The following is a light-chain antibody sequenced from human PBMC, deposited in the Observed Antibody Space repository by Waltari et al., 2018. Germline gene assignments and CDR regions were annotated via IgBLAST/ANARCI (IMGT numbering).Light chain of an antibody. J-gene: IGLJ2*01. CDR1: ALTDQY. Sequence: SYELTQPPSVTVSPGQTARIACSGDALTDQYVHWYQQRPGRAPVVVIYKATKRPSGIPERFSGSSSGKTVTLTISGVQAEDESDYYCQSADSTGSDVVFGGGTKLTVL. CDR3: QSADSTGSDVV. V-gene: IGLV3-25*03. CDR2: KAT.